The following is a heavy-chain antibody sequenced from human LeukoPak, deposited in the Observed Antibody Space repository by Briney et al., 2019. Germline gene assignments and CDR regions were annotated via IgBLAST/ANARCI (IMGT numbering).Heavy chain of an antibody. CDR2: INPNSGGT. CDR1: GYTFTDYY. CDR3: ARGRSVGQQLVLGY. J-gene: IGHJ4*02. D-gene: IGHD6-13*01. Sequence: ASVKVSCKTSGYTFTDYYIHWVRQAPGQGLEWMGWINPNSGGTNYAQKFQGRVTMTRNTSISTAYMELSSLRSEDTAVYYCARGRSVGQQLVLGYWGQGTLVTVSS. V-gene: IGHV1-8*02.